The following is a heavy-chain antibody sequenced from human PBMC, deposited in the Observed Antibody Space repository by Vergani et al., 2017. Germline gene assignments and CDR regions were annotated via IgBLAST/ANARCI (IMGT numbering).Heavy chain of an antibody. J-gene: IGHJ4*02. CDR2: FDPEDGET. D-gene: IGHD3-22*01. Sequence: QVQLVQSGAEVKKPGASVKVSCKVSGYTLTDLSIHWVRQAPGKGLEWMGGFDPEDGETIYAQKFQGRVTMTEDTSTDTAYMGLSSLRSDDTAVYFCAAGSYDISGYYHYFDYWGQGTLVTVSA. CDR1: GYTLTDLS. CDR3: AAGSYDISGYYHYFDY. V-gene: IGHV1-24*01.